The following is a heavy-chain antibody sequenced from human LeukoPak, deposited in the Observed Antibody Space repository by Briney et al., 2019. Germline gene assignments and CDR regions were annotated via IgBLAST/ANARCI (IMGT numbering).Heavy chain of an antibody. Sequence: ASVKVSCKASGGTFSSYAISWVRQAPGQGLEWMGGIIPIFGTANYAQKFQGRVTITADESTSTAYMELSSLRSEDTAVYYCARDRWDGIWGSYRSFDYWGQGTLVTVSS. CDR2: IIPIFGTA. CDR3: ARDRWDGIWGSYRSFDY. D-gene: IGHD3-16*02. V-gene: IGHV1-69*01. J-gene: IGHJ4*02. CDR1: GGTFSSYA.